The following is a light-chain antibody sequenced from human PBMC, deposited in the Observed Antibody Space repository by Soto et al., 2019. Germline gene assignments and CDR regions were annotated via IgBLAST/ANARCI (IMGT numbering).Light chain of an antibody. CDR2: QDS. Sequence: SYELTQPPSVSVSPGQTASITCSGDKLGDKYACWYQQKPGQSPVLVIYQDSKRPSGIPERFSGSNSGNTATLTISGTQAMDEADYYCQAWDSSTPVFGRGTKVTVL. V-gene: IGLV3-1*01. J-gene: IGLJ2*01. CDR1: KLGDKY. CDR3: QAWDSSTPV.